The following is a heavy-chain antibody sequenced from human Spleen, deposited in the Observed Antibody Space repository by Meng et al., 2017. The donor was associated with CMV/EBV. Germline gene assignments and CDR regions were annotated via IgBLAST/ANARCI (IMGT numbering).Heavy chain of an antibody. CDR2: ISYDGSNK. CDR1: GFTFGGDT. D-gene: IGHD2/OR15-2a*01. J-gene: IGHJ4*02. Sequence: WAAAGFTFGGDTMHWVRQAPGKGLEWVASISYDGSNKYYADSVKGRFTISRDNSINTLYLEMSRLRAADTALYYCARDPNSWYYFDHWGQGSLVTVSS. CDR3: ARDPNSWYYFDH. V-gene: IGHV3-30*03.